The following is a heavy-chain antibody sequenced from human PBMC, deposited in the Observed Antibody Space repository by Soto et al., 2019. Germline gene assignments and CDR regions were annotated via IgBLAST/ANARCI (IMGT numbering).Heavy chain of an antibody. CDR2: VNTNGRST. D-gene: IGHD3-10*01. CDR3: AKDRALNYFYGMDV. J-gene: IGHJ6*02. V-gene: IGHV3-23*01. CDR1: GLAFGNYA. Sequence: PGGSLRLSCRASGLAFGNYAMNWVRQVPGRGLEWVAGVNTNGRSTYYADSVRGRFTISRDNSKITVYLQMNSLRAEDTAVYYCAKDRALNYFYGMDVWGQGTTVTVSS.